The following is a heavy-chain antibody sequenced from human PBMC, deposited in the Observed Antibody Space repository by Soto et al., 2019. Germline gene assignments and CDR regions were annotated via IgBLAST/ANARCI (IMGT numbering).Heavy chain of an antibody. Sequence: AGGSLRLSCAASGFTFSSYAMSWVRQAPGKGLEWVSAISGSGGSTYYADSVKGRFTISRDNSKNTLYLQMNSLRAEDTAVYYCAKDPYSSSWHNWFDPWGQGTLVTVSS. CDR3: AKDPYSSSWHNWFDP. J-gene: IGHJ5*02. CDR1: GFTFSSYA. CDR2: ISGSGGST. D-gene: IGHD6-13*01. V-gene: IGHV3-23*01.